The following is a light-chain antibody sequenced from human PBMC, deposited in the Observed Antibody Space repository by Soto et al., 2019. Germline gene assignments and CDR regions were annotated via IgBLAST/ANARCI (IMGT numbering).Light chain of an antibody. J-gene: IGKJ1*01. CDR2: DAS. V-gene: IGKV3-11*01. CDR1: QSVSSY. CDR3: QQYGSSPWP. Sequence: EIMLTQSPATLSLSPGERATLSCRTNQSVSSYLAWYQQKPGQAPRLLIYDASNRATGIPARFSGSGYGTDFTLTISSLEPEDFALYYCQQYGSSPWPFGQGAKVDI.